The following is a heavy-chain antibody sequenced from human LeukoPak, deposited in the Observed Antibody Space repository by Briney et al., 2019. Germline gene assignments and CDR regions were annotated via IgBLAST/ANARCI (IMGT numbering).Heavy chain of an antibody. V-gene: IGHV3-30-3*01. J-gene: IGHJ5*02. D-gene: IGHD4-11*01. Sequence: PGGSLRLSCAASGFTFSTYAMHWVRQAPGKGLEWVALISHDGSNKYYADSVKGRFTISRDNSKNTLSLQVNCLRAEDTAVYYCARDSTTDPPLNWFDPWGQGILVTVSS. CDR1: GFTFSTYA. CDR3: ARDSTTDPPLNWFDP. CDR2: ISHDGSNK.